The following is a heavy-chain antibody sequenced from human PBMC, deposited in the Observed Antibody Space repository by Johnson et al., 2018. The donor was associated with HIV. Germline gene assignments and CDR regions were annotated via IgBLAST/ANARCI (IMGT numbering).Heavy chain of an antibody. V-gene: IGHV3-48*01. J-gene: IGHJ3*02. CDR1: GFTFSSYA. CDR2: ISSSGSTI. D-gene: IGHD5-24*01. CDR3: ARGEMATTSHAAFDI. Sequence: VQLVESGGGLVQPGGSLRLSCAASGFTFSSYAMHWVRQAPWKGLEWVSYISSSGSTIYYADSVKGRFTISRDNSKNTLYLQMNSLKAEDTAVYYCARGEMATTSHAAFDIWGQGTMVTVSS.